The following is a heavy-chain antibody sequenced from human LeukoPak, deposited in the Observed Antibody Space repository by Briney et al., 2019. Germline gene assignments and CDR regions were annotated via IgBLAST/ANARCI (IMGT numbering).Heavy chain of an antibody. CDR2: ISSSGSTI. CDR1: GFTFSSYE. Sequence: QPGGSLRLSCAASGFTFSSYEMNWVRQAPGKGLEWVSYISSSGSTIYYADSVKGRFSISRDNAKNSLYLQMNSLRAEDTAVYYCAELGITMIGGVWGKGTTVTISS. CDR3: AELGITMIGGV. J-gene: IGHJ6*04. D-gene: IGHD3-10*02. V-gene: IGHV3-48*03.